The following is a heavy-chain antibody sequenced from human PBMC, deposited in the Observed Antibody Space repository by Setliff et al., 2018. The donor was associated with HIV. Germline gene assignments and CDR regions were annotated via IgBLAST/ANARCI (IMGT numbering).Heavy chain of an antibody. J-gene: IGHJ4*02. V-gene: IGHV3-7*01. D-gene: IGHD1-26*01. Sequence: GESLKISCAASGFRFRSYWMSWVRQAPGKGLESVANVKQDGTETLYVDSVKGRFTISRDNRNNLVYLQMNSLRVEDTAVYFCARWGSGSYERVFDYWGQGMLVTVSS. CDR3: ARWGSGSYERVFDY. CDR2: VKQDGTET. CDR1: GFRFRSYW.